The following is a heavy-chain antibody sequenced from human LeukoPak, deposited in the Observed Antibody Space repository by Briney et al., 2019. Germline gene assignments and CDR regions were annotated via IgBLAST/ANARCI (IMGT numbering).Heavy chain of an antibody. CDR3: AKEYYYDSSGYDY. CDR1: GFTFSSYG. Sequence: GGSLRLSCAASGFTFSSYGMHWVRQAPGKGLEWVAVISYDGSNKYYADSVKGRFTISRDNSKNTLYLQMNSLRAEDAAVYYCAKEYYYDSSGYDYWGQGTLVTVSS. D-gene: IGHD3-22*01. J-gene: IGHJ4*02. V-gene: IGHV3-30*18. CDR2: ISYDGSNK.